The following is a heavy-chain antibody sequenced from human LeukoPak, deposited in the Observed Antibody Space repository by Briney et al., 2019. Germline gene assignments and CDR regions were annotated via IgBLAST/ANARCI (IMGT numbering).Heavy chain of an antibody. CDR3: ASLGGSGSTYYYYMDV. Sequence: PGPSLRLSCAASGFTFDDYGMRSVRQDPGKGLEWVSGINWNGGSTGYAESVKGRFTISRDNAKYSLYLQMNSLRAEDTALYYCASLGGSGSTYYYYMDVWGKGTTVTVYS. CDR2: INWNGGST. J-gene: IGHJ6*03. CDR1: GFTFDDYG. D-gene: IGHD3-10*01. V-gene: IGHV3-20*04.